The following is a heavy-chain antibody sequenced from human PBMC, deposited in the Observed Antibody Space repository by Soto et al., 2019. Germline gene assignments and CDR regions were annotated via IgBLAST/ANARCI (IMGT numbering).Heavy chain of an antibody. V-gene: IGHV4-30-2*01. D-gene: IGHD1-26*01. CDR1: GASISAGGYS. Sequence: SETLSLTCIVSGASISAGGYSWSWIRQPPGKGPEWIGYIYESGRTYYKPSLKSRASISMDKSRNQFSVRLTSVTAADTAVYFCARGDRYSGSFSDYFDPWGQGTLVTVSS. CDR3: ARGDRYSGSFSDYFDP. CDR2: IYESGRT. J-gene: IGHJ5*02.